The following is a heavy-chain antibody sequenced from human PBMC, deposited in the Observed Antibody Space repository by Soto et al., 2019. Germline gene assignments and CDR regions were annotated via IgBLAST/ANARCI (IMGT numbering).Heavy chain of an antibody. CDR1: GYTFTSYA. J-gene: IGHJ5*02. D-gene: IGHD6-19*01. CDR3: AREPVAGIWLDP. V-gene: IGHV1-18*01. CDR2: INSYNGNT. Sequence: QVELVQSGAEVKKPGASVKVSCKASGYTFTSYAISWLRQAPGQGLEWMGWINSYNGNTNYAQKLQGRVTMTTDTSTSTAYMELRSLRSDDKAVYYCAREPVAGIWLDPWGQGTLVTVSS.